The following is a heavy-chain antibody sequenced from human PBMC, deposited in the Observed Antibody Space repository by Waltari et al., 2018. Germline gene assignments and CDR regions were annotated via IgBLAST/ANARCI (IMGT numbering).Heavy chain of an antibody. CDR1: GYTFTNYW. Sequence: EVLLVQSGAEVVKPGKSLTISCNGSGYTFTNYWLGWVRQMPGKGLEWMGIIYPGDSDATYSPSFQGQVTISVDKSIRTVYLQWSSLKASDSAMYYCARQRWRGSYLWDFDLWGRGTLVTVSS. D-gene: IGHD1-26*01. CDR3: ARQRWRGSYLWDFDL. CDR2: IYPGDSDA. J-gene: IGHJ2*01. V-gene: IGHV5-51*01.